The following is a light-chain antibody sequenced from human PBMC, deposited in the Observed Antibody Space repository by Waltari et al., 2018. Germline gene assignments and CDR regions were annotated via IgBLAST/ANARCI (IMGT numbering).Light chain of an antibody. CDR3: SSYTSSSTYF. CDR2: DVS. Sequence: QSALTQPASVSGSPGQSITISCTGTSSDVGGYNYVSWYQQHPGEAPKLMIYDVSKRPLGVSNCVSGSKAGNTASLTISGLQAEDEADYYWSSYTSSSTYFFGTGTKVTVL. V-gene: IGLV2-14*01. J-gene: IGLJ1*01. CDR1: SSDVGGYNY.